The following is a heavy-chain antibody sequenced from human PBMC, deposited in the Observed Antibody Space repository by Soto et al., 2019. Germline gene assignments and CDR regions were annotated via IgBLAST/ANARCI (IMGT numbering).Heavy chain of an antibody. D-gene: IGHD2-2*01. CDR3: ATVQLGPNWFDP. CDR1: GGSISSGGYY. V-gene: IGHV4-31*03. J-gene: IGHJ5*02. Sequence: SETLSLTCTVSGGSISSGGYYWSWIRQHPGKGLEWIGYIYYSGSTYYNPSLKSRVTISVDTSKNQFSLKLSSVTAADTAVYYCATVQLGPNWFDPWGQGTLVTVSS. CDR2: IYYSGST.